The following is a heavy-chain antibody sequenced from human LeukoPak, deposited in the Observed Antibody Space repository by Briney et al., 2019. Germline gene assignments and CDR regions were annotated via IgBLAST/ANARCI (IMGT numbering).Heavy chain of an antibody. V-gene: IGHV1-69*13. J-gene: IGHJ6*02. CDR2: IIPIFGTA. CDR3: ARGTLWFGELLVYGMDV. CDR1: GGTFSSYA. D-gene: IGHD3-10*01. Sequence: ASVKVSCKASGGTFSSYAISWVRQAPGQGLEWMGGIIPIFGTANYAQKFQGRVTITADESTSTAYMELSSLRSEDTAVYYCARGTLWFGELLVYGMDVWGQGATVTVSS.